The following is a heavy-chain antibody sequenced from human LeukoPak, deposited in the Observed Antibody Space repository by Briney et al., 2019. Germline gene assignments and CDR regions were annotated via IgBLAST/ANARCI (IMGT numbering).Heavy chain of an antibody. D-gene: IGHD3-9*01. V-gene: IGHV1-69*13. CDR1: GGTFSSYA. CDR3: ANSRRYDILTGYYLLRQSTPYYFDY. CDR2: IIPIFGTA. J-gene: IGHJ4*02. Sequence: SVKVSCKASGGTFSSYAISWVRQAPGQGLEWMGGIIPIFGTANYAQKFQGRVTITADESTSTAYMELSSLRSEDTAVYYCANSRRYDILTGYYLLRQSTPYYFDYWGQGTLVTVSS.